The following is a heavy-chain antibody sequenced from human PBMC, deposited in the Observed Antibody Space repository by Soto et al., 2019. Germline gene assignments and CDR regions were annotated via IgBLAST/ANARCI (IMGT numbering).Heavy chain of an antibody. CDR3: ARDKGRPQLGGNYYSITDV. Sequence: QVHLVQSGAEVKKPGSSVKVSCKVSGGTFNTYAISWVRQAPGQGLEWMGGIIPVFRTPDYAQKFQGRVTIAADESARTVYMELNGLRSEDTAVYYCARDKGRPQLGGNYYSITDVWGQGTSVTVSS. CDR1: GGTFNTYA. J-gene: IGHJ6*02. D-gene: IGHD3-3*02. V-gene: IGHV1-69*12. CDR2: IIPVFRTP.